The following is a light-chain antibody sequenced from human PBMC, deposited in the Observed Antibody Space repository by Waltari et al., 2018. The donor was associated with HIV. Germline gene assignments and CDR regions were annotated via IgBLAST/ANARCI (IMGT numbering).Light chain of an antibody. Sequence: SYELTQPPSVSVSPGLTASITCSGDKLGDKYACWYQQKPGQSPVLVIYQDSKRPSGIPGRFSGSNSWNAATLTISGTQAMDEADYYCQAWDSSTAVFGGGTKLTVL. CDR1: KLGDKY. CDR2: QDS. J-gene: IGLJ2*01. V-gene: IGLV3-1*01. CDR3: QAWDSSTAV.